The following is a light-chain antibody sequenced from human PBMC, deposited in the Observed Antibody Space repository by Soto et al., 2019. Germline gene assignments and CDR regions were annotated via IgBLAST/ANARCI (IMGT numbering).Light chain of an antibody. J-gene: IGKJ1*01. Sequence: DIQMTQSPSTLSGSVGDRVTITCRASQTISSWLAWYQQTPGKAPKLLIYAASSLQSGVPSRFSGSGSGTDFTLTISSLHPEDSATYYCQQSYSTPPTFGQGTKVDIK. CDR3: QQSYSTPPT. CDR2: AAS. V-gene: IGKV1-39*01. CDR1: QTISSW.